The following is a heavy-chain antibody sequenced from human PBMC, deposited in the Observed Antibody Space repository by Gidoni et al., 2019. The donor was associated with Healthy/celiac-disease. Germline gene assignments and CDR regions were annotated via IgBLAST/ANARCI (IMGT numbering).Heavy chain of an antibody. Sequence: QVQLQESGPGLVKPSETLSLTCTVSGGSISSYYWSWIRQPPGKGLEWIGYIYYSGSTNYNPSLKSRVTISVDTSKNQFSLKLSSVTAADTAVYYCARGGYYDSSGYSLGYWGQGTLVTVSS. J-gene: IGHJ4*02. CDR1: GGSISSYY. CDR3: ARGGYYDSSGYSLGY. V-gene: IGHV4-59*01. D-gene: IGHD3-22*01. CDR2: IYYSGST.